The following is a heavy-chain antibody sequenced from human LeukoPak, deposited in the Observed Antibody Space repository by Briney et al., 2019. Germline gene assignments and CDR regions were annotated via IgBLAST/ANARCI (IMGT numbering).Heavy chain of an antibody. CDR3: AKGVAAAGQRYFGY. CDR2: ISGSGGST. Sequence: GGSLRLSCAASGFTFSSNAISWVRKAPRQGLERVSTISGSGGSTYYADPVKGRFTISRDNTKNTLYLQMKSLRAEDTAVNYWAKGVAAAGQRYFGYWGQGTLVTVSS. D-gene: IGHD6-13*01. CDR1: GFTFSSNA. J-gene: IGHJ4*02. V-gene: IGHV3-23*01.